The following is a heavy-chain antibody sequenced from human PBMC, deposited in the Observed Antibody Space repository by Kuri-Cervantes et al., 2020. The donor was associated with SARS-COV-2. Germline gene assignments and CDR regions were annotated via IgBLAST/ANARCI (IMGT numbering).Heavy chain of an antibody. V-gene: IGHV4-59*01. CDR3: ATAEDTARPWYFDL. J-gene: IGHJ2*01. CDR1: GGSISSYY. D-gene: IGHD5-18*01. CDR2: IYYSGGT. Sequence: GSLRPSCTVSGGSISSYYWSWIRQPPGKGLEWIGYIYYSGGTNYNPSLKSRVTISVDTSKNQFSLKLSSVTAADTAVYYCATAEDTARPWYFDLWGRGTLVTVSS.